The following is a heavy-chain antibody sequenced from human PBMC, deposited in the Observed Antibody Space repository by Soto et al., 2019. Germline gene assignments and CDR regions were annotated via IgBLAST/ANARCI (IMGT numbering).Heavy chain of an antibody. J-gene: IGHJ4*02. CDR3: AREGVDSSGYEYYFDY. CDR2: ISYDGSNK. D-gene: IGHD3-22*01. V-gene: IGHV3-30-3*01. CDR1: GFTFSSYA. Sequence: QVQLVESGGGVVQPGRSLRLSCAASGFTFSSYAMHWVRQAPGKGLEWVAVISYDGSNKYYADSVKGRFTISRDNSKNTRYLQMNSRRAEDTAVYYCAREGVDSSGYEYYFDYWGQGTLVTVSS.